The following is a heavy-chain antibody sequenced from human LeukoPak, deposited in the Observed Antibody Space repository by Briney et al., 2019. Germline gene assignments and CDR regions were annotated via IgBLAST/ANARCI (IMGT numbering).Heavy chain of an antibody. CDR2: INWSGVST. J-gene: IGHJ3*02. V-gene: IGHV3-20*04. CDR1: GFTFDDYG. CDR3: ARFDSSGPI. Sequence: PGGSLRLSCEASGFTFDDYGMTWVRQAPGQGLEWVSGINWSGVSTGYADSVKGRFTISRANAKKSLYLQMNSLRAEDTAFYYCARFDSSGPIWGQGTMFTVSS. D-gene: IGHD3-22*01.